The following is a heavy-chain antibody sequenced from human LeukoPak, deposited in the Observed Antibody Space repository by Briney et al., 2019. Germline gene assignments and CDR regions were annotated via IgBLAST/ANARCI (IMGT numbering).Heavy chain of an antibody. Sequence: QTGGSLRLSCAASGFAFSSYAMSWVRQTPGKGLEWVSGISGNGGGTYYADSVKGRFTISRDNSQNTLYLQMNSLRAEDTAVYYCAKSYYDYIWGSYRYYFFDSWGQGILSTVSS. CDR3: AKSYYDYIWGSYRYYFFDS. CDR2: ISGNGGGT. V-gene: IGHV3-23*01. CDR1: GFAFSSYA. D-gene: IGHD3-16*02. J-gene: IGHJ4*02.